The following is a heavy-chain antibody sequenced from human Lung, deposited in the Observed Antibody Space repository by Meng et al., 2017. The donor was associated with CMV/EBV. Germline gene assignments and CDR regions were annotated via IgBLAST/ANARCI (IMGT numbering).Heavy chain of an antibody. D-gene: IGHD4-11*01. CDR2: ISPSGSTR. V-gene: IGHV3-11*01. CDR1: GFTFSDYY. J-gene: IGHJ5*01. CDR3: ARAAYTVTSFAEGRFDP. Sequence: SCAASGFTFSDYYMSWIRQAPRKGLEWVSHISPSGSTRYYADSVNGRFTISRDNAYNSLYLQINSLRAEDTAVYYCARAAYTVTSFAEGRFDPWGQGXLVTVSS.